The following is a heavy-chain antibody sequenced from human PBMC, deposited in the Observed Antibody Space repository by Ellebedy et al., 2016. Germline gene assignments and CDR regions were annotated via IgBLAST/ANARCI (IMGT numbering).Heavy chain of an antibody. Sequence: ASVKVSCKASGYTFTSYYMHWVRQAPGQGLEWMGIINPSGGSTSNAQKIQGRVTMTRDTSTSTAYMELRSLRSDDTAVYYCARDSRVTFGGLIVYFDFWGQGTLVTVSS. J-gene: IGHJ4*02. V-gene: IGHV1-46*01. CDR3: ARDSRVTFGGLIVYFDF. CDR1: GYTFTSYY. CDR2: INPSGGST. D-gene: IGHD3-16*02.